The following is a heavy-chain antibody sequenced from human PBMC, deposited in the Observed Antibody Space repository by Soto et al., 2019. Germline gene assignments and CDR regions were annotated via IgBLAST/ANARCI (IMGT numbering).Heavy chain of an antibody. CDR3: ARASGVYDFWSLRLNWFDP. Sequence: GASVKVSCKASGGTFSSYAISWVRQAPGQGLEWMGGIIPIFGTANYAQKFQGRVTITADESTSTAYMELSSLRSEDTAVYYCARASGVYDFWSLRLNWFDPWGQGTLVTVSS. D-gene: IGHD3-3*01. CDR2: IIPIFGTA. V-gene: IGHV1-69*13. J-gene: IGHJ5*02. CDR1: GGTFSSYA.